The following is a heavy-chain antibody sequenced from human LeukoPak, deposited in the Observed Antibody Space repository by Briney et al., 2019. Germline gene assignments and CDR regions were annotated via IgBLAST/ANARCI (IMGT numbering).Heavy chain of an antibody. Sequence: ASVKVSCKASGYTFTSYGISWVRQAPGQGLECMGGSTAYNGNTNYAQKLQGRDTMTTDTSTSTAYMELRSLRSDDTAVYYCARAYYYDSSGYRKYYYYYYGMDVWGQGTTVTVSS. J-gene: IGHJ6*02. CDR2: STAYNGNT. CDR3: ARAYYYDSSGYRKYYYYYYGMDV. D-gene: IGHD3-22*01. CDR1: GYTFTSYG. V-gene: IGHV1-18*01.